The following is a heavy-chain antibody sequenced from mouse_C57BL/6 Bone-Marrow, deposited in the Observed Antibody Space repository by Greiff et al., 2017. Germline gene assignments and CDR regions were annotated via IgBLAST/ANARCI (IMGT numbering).Heavy chain of an antibody. CDR2: SRNKANDYTT. CDR1: GFTFSDFY. V-gene: IGHV7-1*01. Sequence: EVNLVESGGGLVQSGRSLRLSCATSGFTFSDFYMEWVRQAPGKGLEWIAASRNKANDYTTEYSASVKGRFIVSRDTSQSILYLQMNALRAEDTAIYYCARDADKGYYAMDYWGQGTSVTVSS. J-gene: IGHJ4*01. CDR3: ARDADKGYYAMDY.